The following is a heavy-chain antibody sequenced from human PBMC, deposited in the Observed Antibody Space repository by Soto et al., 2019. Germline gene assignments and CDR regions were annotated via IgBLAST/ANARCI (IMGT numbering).Heavy chain of an antibody. Sequence: SETLSLTCPVSGGSISSDGYYWSWIRQHPGKGLGWIGYIHYSGSASYTPSLKSRVIISVDTSKNQFSLKLSSVTAADTAVYYCAREVTIFGGGMDVWGQGTTVNVSS. CDR1: GGSISSDGYY. CDR2: IHYSGSA. CDR3: AREVTIFGGGMDV. D-gene: IGHD3-3*01. J-gene: IGHJ6*02. V-gene: IGHV4-31*03.